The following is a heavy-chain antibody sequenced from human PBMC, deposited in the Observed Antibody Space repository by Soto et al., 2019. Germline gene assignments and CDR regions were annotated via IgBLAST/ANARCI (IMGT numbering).Heavy chain of an antibody. V-gene: IGHV4-59*01. CDR3: ARLSGDYYGSDV. CDR2: IYYSGST. D-gene: IGHD3-10*01. Sequence: SETLSLTCTVSGGSISSYYWSWIRQPPGKGLEWIGYIYYSGSTNYNPSLKSRVTISVDTSKNQFSLKLSSVTAADTAVYYCARLSGDYYGSDVWGQGTTVTVSS. J-gene: IGHJ6*02. CDR1: GGSISSYY.